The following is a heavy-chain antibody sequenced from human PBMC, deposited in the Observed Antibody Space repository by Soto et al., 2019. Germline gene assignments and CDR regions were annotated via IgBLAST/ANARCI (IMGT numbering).Heavy chain of an antibody. Sequence: SGPTLVNPTQTLTLTCTFSGFSLSTSDVGVGWIRQPPGKALEWLAIIYWDDDKRYSPCLKSRLTITKDTSKNQVVLTVTNMDPVDTATYYCAHSKYSRSSFDYWGQGTLVTVSS. J-gene: IGHJ4*02. CDR1: GFSLSTSDVG. V-gene: IGHV2-5*02. CDR3: AHSKYSRSSFDY. CDR2: IYWDDDK. D-gene: IGHD6-6*01.